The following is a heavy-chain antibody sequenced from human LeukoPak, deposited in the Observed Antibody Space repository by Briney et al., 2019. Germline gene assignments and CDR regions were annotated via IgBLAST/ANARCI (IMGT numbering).Heavy chain of an antibody. V-gene: IGHV3-30-3*01. CDR3: AKQSNNQYYHKASDY. Sequence: GRFLRLSCAASGFTFSSYTMHWVRQAPGKGLEWVAAITDDGSDAYYSDSAKGRLTISRDNSNNTLFLQMNSLRAEDTALYFCAKQSNNQYYHKASDYWGQGTLVTVSS. CDR2: ITDDGSDA. J-gene: IGHJ4*02. D-gene: IGHD3-22*01. CDR1: GFTFSSYT.